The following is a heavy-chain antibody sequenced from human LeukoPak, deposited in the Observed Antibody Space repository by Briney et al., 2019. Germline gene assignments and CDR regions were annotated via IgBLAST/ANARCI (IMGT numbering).Heavy chain of an antibody. CDR3: ARHRVGATRDFDY. D-gene: IGHD1-26*01. V-gene: IGHV4-34*01. Sequence: KSSETLTLTCAVYGGSFSGDYWSWIRQPPGKGLEWIGDINRSGRAVYNTSLKSRVTISVDTSKNQFSLKLSSVTTADTAVYYCARHRVGATRDFDYWGQGTLVTVSS. J-gene: IGHJ4*02. CDR2: INRSGRA. CDR1: GGSFSGDY.